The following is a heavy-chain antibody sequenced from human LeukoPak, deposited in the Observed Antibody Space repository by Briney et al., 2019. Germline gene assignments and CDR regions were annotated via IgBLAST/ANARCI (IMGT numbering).Heavy chain of an antibody. J-gene: IGHJ4*02. V-gene: IGHV3-53*01. CDR2: IYSGGST. D-gene: IGHD2-2*01. CDR3: AKDFCSTTSCRFDY. Sequence: PGGSLRLSCAASGFTVSSNYMSWVRQAPGKGLEWVSVIYSGGSTYYADSVKGRFTISRDKSKNTLYLQMNSLRAEDTAMYFCAKDFCSTTSCRFDYWGQGTLVTVSS. CDR1: GFTVSSNY.